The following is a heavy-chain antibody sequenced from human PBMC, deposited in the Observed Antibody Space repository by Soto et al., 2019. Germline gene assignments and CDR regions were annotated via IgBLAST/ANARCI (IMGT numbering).Heavy chain of an antibody. CDR2: INWNGGST. D-gene: IGHD3-9*01. Sequence: GGSLRLSCAASGFTFDDYGMSWVRQAPGKGLEWVSGINWNGGSTGYADSVKGRFTISRDNAKNSLYLQMNSLRAEDTALYYCARYLSRDYDILTGYYDYWGQGTLVTVSS. CDR3: ARYLSRDYDILTGYYDY. J-gene: IGHJ4*02. V-gene: IGHV3-20*04. CDR1: GFTFDDYG.